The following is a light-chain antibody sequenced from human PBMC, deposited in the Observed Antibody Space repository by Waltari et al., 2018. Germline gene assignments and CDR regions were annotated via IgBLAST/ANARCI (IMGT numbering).Light chain of an antibody. CDR1: QGISSY. Sequence: DIQMTQSPSSLSASVGDTVTITCRTSQGISSYLNWFQQKRGKARKLLIYAATSLQSGVPSRFSGSGSGKEFTLTISSLQPEDFAAYYCLQHNSYPLTFGGGTKVEIK. J-gene: IGKJ4*01. CDR2: AAT. CDR3: LQHNSYPLT. V-gene: IGKV1-17*01.